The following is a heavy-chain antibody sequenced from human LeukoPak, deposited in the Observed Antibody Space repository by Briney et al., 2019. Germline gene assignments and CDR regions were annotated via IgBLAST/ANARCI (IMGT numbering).Heavy chain of an antibody. V-gene: IGHV3-53*01. CDR3: ARVYSIVANWFDP. CDR1: GFTVSSNY. D-gene: IGHD5-12*01. J-gene: IGHJ5*02. Sequence: GGSLRLSCAASGFTVSSNYMSWVRQAPGKGLEWVSVIYSGGSTYYADSVKGRFTISRDNSRNTLYLQMNSLRAEDTAVYYCARVYSIVANWFDPWGQGTLVTVSS. CDR2: IYSGGST.